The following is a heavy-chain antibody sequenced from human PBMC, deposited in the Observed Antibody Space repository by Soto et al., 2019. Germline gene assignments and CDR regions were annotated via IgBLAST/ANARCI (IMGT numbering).Heavy chain of an antibody. V-gene: IGHV4-4*02. Sequence: QVQLQESGPGLVKPSGTLSLTCAVSGGSISSSNWWSWVRQPPGKGLEWIGEIYHSGSTNYNPSLKSRVTISVDKSPNQFSLKMSSVTAADTAVYYCARGASGTTGTTTLDYWCQGTLVTGSS. CDR2: IYHSGST. J-gene: IGHJ4*02. CDR3: ARGASGTTGTTTLDY. D-gene: IGHD1-1*01. CDR1: GGSISSSNW.